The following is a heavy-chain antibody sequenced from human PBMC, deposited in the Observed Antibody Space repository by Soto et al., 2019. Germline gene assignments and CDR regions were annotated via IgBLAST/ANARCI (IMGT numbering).Heavy chain of an antibody. CDR3: ATKPPYCSGGSCYSSFDY. D-gene: IGHD2-15*01. CDR1: GYTFTSYY. Sequence: QVQLVQSGAEVKKPGASVKVSCKASGYTFTSYYMHWVRQAPGQGREWMGIINPSGGSTSYAQKFQGRVTMTRDTSTSTVYMELSSLRSEDTAVYYCATKPPYCSGGSCYSSFDYWGQGTLVTVSS. J-gene: IGHJ4*02. V-gene: IGHV1-46*01. CDR2: INPSGGST.